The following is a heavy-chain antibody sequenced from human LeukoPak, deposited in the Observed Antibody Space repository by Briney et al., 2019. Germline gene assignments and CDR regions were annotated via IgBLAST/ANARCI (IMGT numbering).Heavy chain of an antibody. CDR1: GYTLTELS. CDR2: FDPEDGET. J-gene: IGHJ5*02. Sequence: GASVKVSCKVSGYTLTELSMHWLRQAPGKGLEWMGGFDPEDGETIYAQKFQGRVTMTEDTSTDTAYMELSSLRSEDTAVYYCANLNGDPHLNWFDPWGQGTLVTVSS. V-gene: IGHV1-24*01. D-gene: IGHD4-17*01. CDR3: ANLNGDPHLNWFDP.